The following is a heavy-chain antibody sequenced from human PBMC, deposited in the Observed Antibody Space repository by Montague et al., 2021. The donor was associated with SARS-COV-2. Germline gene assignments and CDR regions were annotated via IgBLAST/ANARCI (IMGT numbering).Heavy chain of an antibody. V-gene: IGHV5-10-1*01. J-gene: IGHJ4*02. CDR3: ARRSYSSSWYDY. D-gene: IGHD6-13*01. CDR1: GYSFTSYW. Sequence: QSGAEVKKPGESLRISCKGSGYSFTSYWISCVRQMPGKGLEWMGRIDPSDSYTNYSPSFQGHVTISADKSISTAYLQWSSLKASDTARYYCARRSYSSSWYDYWGRGTLVTVSS. CDR2: IDPSDSYT.